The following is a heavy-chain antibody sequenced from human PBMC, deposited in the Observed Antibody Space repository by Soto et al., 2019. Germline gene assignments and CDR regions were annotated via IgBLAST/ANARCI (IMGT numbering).Heavy chain of an antibody. J-gene: IGHJ4*02. CDR3: ARDRRRIGASIGGFDS. Sequence: QAQLVQSGAEVKKPGASVKVSCKASGYTFTDYYMHWVRQAPGQGLEWMGWINPNSGGTNYAQKFQGWVTMTRDTSISTAYKELSRLRSDDTAVYYCARDRRRIGASIGGFDSWGQGTLVTVSS. V-gene: IGHV1-2*04. D-gene: IGHD5-12*01. CDR1: GYTFTDYY. CDR2: INPNSGGT.